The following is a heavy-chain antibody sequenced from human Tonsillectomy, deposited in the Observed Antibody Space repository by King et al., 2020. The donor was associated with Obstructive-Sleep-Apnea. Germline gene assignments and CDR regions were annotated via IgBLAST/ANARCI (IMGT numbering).Heavy chain of an antibody. CDR2: ISYDGSGE. J-gene: IGHJ4*02. D-gene: IGHD1-26*01. CDR1: GFTFSSYA. V-gene: IGHV3-30*04. CDR3: ARDTYVVGSTAGFDY. Sequence: VQLVESGGGVVQPGRSLRLSCAASGFTFSSYAMHWVRQAPGKGLEWVAVISYDGSGEYYADSVKGRFTISRDNSKNTQYLQMNSLRAEDTAVYYCARDTYVVGSTAGFDYWGQGTLVTVST.